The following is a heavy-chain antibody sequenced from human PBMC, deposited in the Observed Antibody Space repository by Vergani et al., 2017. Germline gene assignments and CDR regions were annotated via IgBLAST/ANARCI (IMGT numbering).Heavy chain of an antibody. CDR2: ISSSGSTI. CDR1: GFTFSSYE. CDR3: AELGGSSSWYNYYYDGIDV. J-gene: IGHJ6*02. Sequence: EVQLVESGGGLVQPGGSLRLSCAASGFTFSSYEMNWVRQAPGKGLEWVSYISSSGSTIYYADSVKGRFTISRDNAKNSLYLQMNSLRAEDTAVYYCAELGGSSSWYNYYYDGIDVWGQGTTVTVSS. V-gene: IGHV3-48*03. D-gene: IGHD6-13*01.